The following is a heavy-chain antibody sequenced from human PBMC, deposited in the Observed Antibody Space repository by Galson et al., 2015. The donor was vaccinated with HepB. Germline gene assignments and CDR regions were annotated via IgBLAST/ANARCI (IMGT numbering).Heavy chain of an antibody. CDR1: GGTFSSYA. CDR2: IIPIFGTA. D-gene: IGHD2-21*02. Sequence: SVKVSCKASGGTFSSYAISWVRQAPGQGLEWMGGIIPIFGTANYAQKFQGRVTITADESTSTAYMELSSLRSEDTAVYYCASSGGVFGYCGGDCYWGYWGQGTLVTVSS. CDR3: ASSGGVFGYCGGDCYWGY. J-gene: IGHJ4*02. V-gene: IGHV1-69*13.